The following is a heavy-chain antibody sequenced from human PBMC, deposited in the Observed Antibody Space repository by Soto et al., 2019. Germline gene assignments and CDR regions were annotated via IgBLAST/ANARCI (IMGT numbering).Heavy chain of an antibody. J-gene: IGHJ6*02. Sequence: QVQLVQSGAEVKKPGASVKVSCKASGYTFTSYYMHWVRQAPGQGLEWMGIINPSGGSTSYAQKFQGRVTMTRDTSTSTVYMGLSSLRSEDTAVYYCARAGGTTVAAGYCYYGMDVWGQGTTVTVSS. CDR1: GYTFTSYY. D-gene: IGHD4-17*01. V-gene: IGHV1-46*01. CDR2: INPSGGST. CDR3: ARAGGTTVAAGYCYYGMDV.